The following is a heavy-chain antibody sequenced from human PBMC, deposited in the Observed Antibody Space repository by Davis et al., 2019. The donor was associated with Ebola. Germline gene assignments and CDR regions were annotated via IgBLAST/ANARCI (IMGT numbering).Heavy chain of an antibody. V-gene: IGHV4-34*01. CDR1: GGSFSGYY. CDR2: INHSGST. J-gene: IGHJ4*02. D-gene: IGHD2-2*02. Sequence: MPGGSLRLSCAVYGGSFSGYYWSWIRQPPGKGLEWIGEINHSGSTNYNPSLKSRVIISVDTSKNQFSLKLSSVTAADTAVYYCARGRDCSSTSCYIFRVTYFDYWGQGTLVTVSS. CDR3: ARGRDCSSTSCYIFRVTYFDY.